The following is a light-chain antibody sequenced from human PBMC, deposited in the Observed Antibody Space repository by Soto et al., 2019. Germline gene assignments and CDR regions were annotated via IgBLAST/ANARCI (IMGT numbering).Light chain of an antibody. J-gene: IGLJ1*01. CDR3: SSYTSSSTLYV. V-gene: IGLV2-14*03. CDR2: DVS. CDR1: SSDVGGYNY. Sequence: QSVLTQPASVSGSPGQSITISCTGTSSDVGGYNYVSWYQHHPGKAPKLMIYDVSSRPSGISNRFSGSKSGNTASLTISGLQAEDEADYYCSSYTSSSTLYVFGTGTQVTVL.